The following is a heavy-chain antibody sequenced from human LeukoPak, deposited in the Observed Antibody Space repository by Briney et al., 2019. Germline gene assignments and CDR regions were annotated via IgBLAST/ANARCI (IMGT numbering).Heavy chain of an antibody. CDR2: IASDGSST. CDR1: GFTFSSYW. V-gene: IGHV3-74*01. J-gene: IGHJ4*02. Sequence: LAGGSLRLSCAASGFTFSSYWKNWVRQAPGKGLVWVSRIASDGSSTTYADSVKGRFSISRDNAKNTLYLQMNSLRVEDTAVYYCARGRPHGNDYWGQGTLVTVSS. D-gene: IGHD4-23*01. CDR3: ARGRPHGNDY.